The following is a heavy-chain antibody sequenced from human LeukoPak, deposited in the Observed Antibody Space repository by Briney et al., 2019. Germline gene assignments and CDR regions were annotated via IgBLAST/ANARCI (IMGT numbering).Heavy chain of an antibody. CDR3: ARVGYYYDSSGYTYYYYYMDV. Sequence: GSLRLSCAASGFTFSTYTMNWVRQAPGKGLEWIGEINHSGSTNYNPSLKSRVTISVDTSKNQFSLKLSSVTAADTAVYYCARVGYYYDSSGYTYYYYYMDVWGKGTTVTVSS. J-gene: IGHJ6*03. CDR1: GFTFSTYT. D-gene: IGHD3-22*01. V-gene: IGHV4-34*01. CDR2: INHSGST.